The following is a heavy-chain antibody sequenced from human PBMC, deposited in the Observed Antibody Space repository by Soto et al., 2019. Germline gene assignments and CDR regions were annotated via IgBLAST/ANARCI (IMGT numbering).Heavy chain of an antibody. V-gene: IGHV1-69*13. D-gene: IGHD1-7*01. CDR3: ARDKTPVTGTTLSSSFDP. CDR2: IIPIFGTA. J-gene: IGHJ5*02. Sequence: VKVSCKASGGTFSSYAISWVRQATGQGLEWMGGIIPIFGTANYAQKFQGRVTITADESTSTAYMELSSLRSEDTAVYYCARDKTPVTGTTLSSSFDPWGQGTLVTVSP. CDR1: GGTFSSYA.